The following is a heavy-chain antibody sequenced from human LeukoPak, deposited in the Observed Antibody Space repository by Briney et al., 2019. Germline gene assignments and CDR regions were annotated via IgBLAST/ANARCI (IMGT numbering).Heavy chain of an antibody. CDR2: IYHSGST. V-gene: IGHV4-38-2*01. CDR1: GYSISSGYY. Sequence: PPETLSLTCAVSGYSISSGYYWGWIRQPPGKGLEWIGSIYHSGSTYYNPSLKSRVTISVDTSKNQFSLKLSSVTAADTAVYYCARQGLWFGEFSLVHYYYYMDVWGKGTTVTVSS. J-gene: IGHJ6*03. D-gene: IGHD3-10*01. CDR3: ARQGLWFGEFSLVHYYYYMDV.